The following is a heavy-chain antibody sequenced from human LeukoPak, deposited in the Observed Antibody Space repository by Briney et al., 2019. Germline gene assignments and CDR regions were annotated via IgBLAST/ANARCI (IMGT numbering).Heavy chain of an antibody. J-gene: IGHJ4*02. Sequence: PGGSLRLSCAASGFRFNTYWMHWVRQAPGKGLEWVSYISSSSSYTNYADSVEGRFTISRDNAKNSLYLQMNSLRAEDTAVYYCASGGYNFDYWGQGTLVTVSS. V-gene: IGHV3-11*03. CDR3: ASGGYNFDY. CDR1: GFRFNTYW. D-gene: IGHD5-24*01. CDR2: ISSSSSYT.